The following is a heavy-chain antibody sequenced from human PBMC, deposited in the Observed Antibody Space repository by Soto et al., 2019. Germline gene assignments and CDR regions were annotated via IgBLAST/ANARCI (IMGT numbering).Heavy chain of an antibody. Sequence: QVQLVESGGGVVQPGRSLRLSCAASGFTFSSYGMHWVRQAPGKGLEWVAVIWYDGSNKYYADSVKGRFTISRDNSKNARYLQMNSLRAEDTAVYYCARGIYSSGGGMDVWGQGTTVTVSS. CDR1: GFTFSSYG. CDR3: ARGIYSSGGGMDV. V-gene: IGHV3-33*01. D-gene: IGHD6-19*01. CDR2: IWYDGSNK. J-gene: IGHJ6*02.